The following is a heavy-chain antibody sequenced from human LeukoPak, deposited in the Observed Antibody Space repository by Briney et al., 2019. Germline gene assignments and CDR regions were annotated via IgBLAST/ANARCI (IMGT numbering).Heavy chain of an antibody. J-gene: IGHJ4*02. V-gene: IGHV3-7*01. CDR3: ASLWSGSYYFDY. Sequence: GGSLRLSCAASGFSFSSYWMSWVRQAPGKGLEWVANIKQDGSEEYYVDSVKGRFTISRDNSKNSLYMQMNSLRPEDTAVYHCASLWSGSYYFDYWGQGTLVTVSA. D-gene: IGHD3-3*01. CDR1: GFSFSSYW. CDR2: IKQDGSEE.